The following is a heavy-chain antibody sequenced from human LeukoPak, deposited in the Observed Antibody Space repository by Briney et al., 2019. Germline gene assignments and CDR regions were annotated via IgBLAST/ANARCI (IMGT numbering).Heavy chain of an antibody. CDR2: ISDSGDQT. V-gene: IGHV3-23*01. J-gene: IGHJ5*02. CDR3: ARLKYTSSYYTWFGP. D-gene: IGHD6-13*01. CDR1: GFTFNRYA. Sequence: GGSLRLSCAASGFTFNRYAMNWVRQAPGKGLEWVSTISDSGDQTYSADSVKGRFTSSRDNSNNTLYLQMNSLRAEDTAVYYCARLKYTSSYYTWFGPWGQGTLVTVSS.